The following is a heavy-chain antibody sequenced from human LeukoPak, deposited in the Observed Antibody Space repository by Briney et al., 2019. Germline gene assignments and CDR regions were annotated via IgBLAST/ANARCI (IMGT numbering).Heavy chain of an antibody. CDR1: GFTFSNYA. CDR2: ISGSGGST. J-gene: IGHJ4*02. D-gene: IGHD6-19*01. CDR3: AKPSSGWYLFDY. V-gene: IGHV3-23*01. Sequence: GGSLRLSCAASGFTFSNYAMSCVCQAPGKRLEWVSTISGSGGSTYYADSVKGRFTISRDNSKNTLYLQMSSLRAEDMAVYYCAKPSSGWYLFDYWGQGTLVTASS.